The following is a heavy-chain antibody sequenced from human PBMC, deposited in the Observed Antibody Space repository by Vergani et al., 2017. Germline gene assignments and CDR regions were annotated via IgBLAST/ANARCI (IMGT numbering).Heavy chain of an antibody. CDR2: IYTSGIT. Sequence: QVQLQESGPGLVKPSQTLSLTCTVSGDSISSGSYYWSWIRQPAVKGLEWIGRIYTSGITHYNTSLRSRVTRSVDTSNNQFLLRLSSVTAADTALYYCARGCVRGWYVELGYWGRETLVTVSS. CDR3: ARGCVRGWYVELGY. D-gene: IGHD6-19*01. CDR1: GDSISSGSYY. J-gene: IGHJ4*02. V-gene: IGHV4-61*02.